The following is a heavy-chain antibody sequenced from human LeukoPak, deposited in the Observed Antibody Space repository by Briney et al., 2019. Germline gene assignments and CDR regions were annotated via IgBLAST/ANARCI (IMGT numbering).Heavy chain of an antibody. CDR1: GYSFTRYY. CDR3: ARTDYGDCFDY. V-gene: IGHV1-2*02. CDR2: ISPESGAT. Sequence: GASVKVSCKASGYSFTRYYIHWVRQAPGQGLEWMGWISPESGATLYAPKFEGRVTLTRDTSNTTAYMELSRLRSDDTAVYYCARTDYGDCFDYWGQGTRVTVSS. D-gene: IGHD4-17*01. J-gene: IGHJ4*02.